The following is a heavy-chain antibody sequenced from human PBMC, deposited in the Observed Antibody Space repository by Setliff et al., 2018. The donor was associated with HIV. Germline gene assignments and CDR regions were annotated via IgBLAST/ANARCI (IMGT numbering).Heavy chain of an antibody. CDR1: GHSFTNYG. CDR3: SGYSYGPKDY. CDR2: IMPNSGGT. Sequence: GASVKVSCKASGHSFTNYGISWVRQAPGQGLEWMGWIMPNSGGTDYAQKFRGRITMSRDTSLISKTRDRPITTVYMELSSQRSEDIDVYYLSGYSYGPKDYWGQGTLVTVSS. V-gene: IGHV1-2*02. D-gene: IGHD5-18*01. J-gene: IGHJ4*02.